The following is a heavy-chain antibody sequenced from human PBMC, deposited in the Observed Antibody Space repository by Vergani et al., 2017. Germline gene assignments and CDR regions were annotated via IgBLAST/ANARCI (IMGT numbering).Heavy chain of an antibody. Sequence: EVQLVESGGGLVKPGGSLRLSCAASGFTFSNAWMSWVRQAPGKGLEWVGRMKSKTDGGTTDYAAPVKGRFTISRDDSKNTLYLQMNSLKTEDTAVYYCTTVYYYDSSGYYRVDYWGQGTLVTVSS. CDR2: MKSKTDGGTT. D-gene: IGHD3-22*01. CDR3: TTVYYYDSSGYYRVDY. CDR1: GFTFSNAW. V-gene: IGHV3-15*01. J-gene: IGHJ4*02.